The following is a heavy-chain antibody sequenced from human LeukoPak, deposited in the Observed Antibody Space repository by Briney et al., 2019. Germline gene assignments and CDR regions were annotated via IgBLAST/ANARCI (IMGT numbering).Heavy chain of an antibody. J-gene: IGHJ4*02. Sequence: SVKVSCKASGGTFSSYAISWVRQAPGQGLEWMGRIIPILGIANYAQKFQGRVTITADESTSTAYMELSSLRSEDTAVYYCARDGSSSSYVFDYWGQGTLVTVSS. D-gene: IGHD6-6*01. CDR3: ARDGSSSSYVFDY. CDR1: GGTFSSYA. CDR2: IIPILGIA. V-gene: IGHV1-69*04.